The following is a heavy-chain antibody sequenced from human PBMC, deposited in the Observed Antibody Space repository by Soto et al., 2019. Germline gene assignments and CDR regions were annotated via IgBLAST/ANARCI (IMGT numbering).Heavy chain of an antibody. J-gene: IGHJ4*02. CDR2: IYYSGST. D-gene: IGHD2-15*01. Sequence: SETLSLTCTVSGGSISSYYWSWIRQPPGKGLEWIGYIYYSGSTNYNPSLKSRVTISVDTSKNQFSLKLSSVTAADTAVYYCARADCSGGSCYPHDYWGQGTLVTVS. CDR1: GGSISSYY. CDR3: ARADCSGGSCYPHDY. V-gene: IGHV4-59*01.